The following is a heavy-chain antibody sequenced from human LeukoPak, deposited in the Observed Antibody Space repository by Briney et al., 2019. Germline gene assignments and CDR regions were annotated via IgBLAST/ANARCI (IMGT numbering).Heavy chain of an antibody. D-gene: IGHD1-26*01. J-gene: IGHJ6*02. V-gene: IGHV3-49*04. CDR3: TGYSGSSPLALDV. Sequence: GGSLRLSCTASGFTFGDYAMSWVRQAPGKGLEWVGFIRSKAYGGTTEYAASVKGRFTISRDDSKSIAYLQMNSLKTEDTAVYYCTGYSGSSPLALDVWGQGTTVTVSS. CDR2: IRSKAYGGTT. CDR1: GFTFGDYA.